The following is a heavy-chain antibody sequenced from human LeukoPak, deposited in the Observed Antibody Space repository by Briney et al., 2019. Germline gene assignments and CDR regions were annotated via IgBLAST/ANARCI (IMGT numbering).Heavy chain of an antibody. CDR1: GGSFSGYY. V-gene: IGHV4-34*01. J-gene: IGHJ5*02. CDR2: INPSGST. D-gene: IGHD2-15*01. CDR3: ATSPKGWVVDQGVTNWFDP. Sequence: SETLSLTCAVSGGSFSGYYWSWIRQPPGKGLEWIGEINPSGSTNYNPSLKSRVTISVDTSKNQFSLKLSSVTAADTAVYYCATSPKGWVVDQGVTNWFDPWGEGTLVTVS.